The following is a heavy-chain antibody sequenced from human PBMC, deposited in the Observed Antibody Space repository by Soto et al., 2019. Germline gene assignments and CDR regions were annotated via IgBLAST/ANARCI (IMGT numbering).Heavy chain of an antibody. CDR1: GGSFSGYY. D-gene: IGHD4-17*01. CDR2: INHSGST. J-gene: IGHJ4*02. Sequence: PSDTLSLTCAVYGGSFSGYYWSWIRQPPGKGLEWIGEINHSGSTNYNPSLKSRVTISVDTSKNQFSLKLSSVTAADTAVYYCARGPPTLPTVTYDYWGQGTLVTVSS. V-gene: IGHV4-34*01. CDR3: ARGPPTLPTVTYDY.